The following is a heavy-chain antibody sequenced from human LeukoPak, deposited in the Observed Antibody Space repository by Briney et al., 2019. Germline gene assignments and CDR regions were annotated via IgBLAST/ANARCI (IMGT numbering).Heavy chain of an antibody. V-gene: IGHV3-53*01. J-gene: IGHJ4*02. Sequence: GGSLRLSCAASGFTLSSNYMSLVRQAPGKGLEWVPVIYSGGSTYYADSVKGRFTISRDNSKNTLYLQMNSLRAEDTAVYYCARVRAEYGDYPDYWGQGTLDTVSS. D-gene: IGHD4-17*01. CDR1: GFTLSSNY. CDR2: IYSGGST. CDR3: ARVRAEYGDYPDY.